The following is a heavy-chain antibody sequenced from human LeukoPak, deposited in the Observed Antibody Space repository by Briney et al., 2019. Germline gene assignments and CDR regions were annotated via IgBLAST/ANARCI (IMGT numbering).Heavy chain of an antibody. CDR1: GFIFSSYA. CDR2: ISSSGGST. CDR3: ASISAAGPFDY. Sequence: GGSLRLSCAASGFIFSSYAMSWARQAPGKGLEWVSAISSSGGSTYYADSVKGRFTISRDNSKNTLYLQMNSLRAEDTAIYYCASISAAGPFDYWGQGTLVTVSS. J-gene: IGHJ4*02. D-gene: IGHD6-13*01. V-gene: IGHV3-23*01.